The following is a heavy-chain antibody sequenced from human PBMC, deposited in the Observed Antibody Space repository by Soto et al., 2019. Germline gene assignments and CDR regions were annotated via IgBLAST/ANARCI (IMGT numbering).Heavy chain of an antibody. CDR3: ARLGDYYYYMDV. J-gene: IGHJ6*03. V-gene: IGHV4-39*01. CDR1: GGSISSSSYY. D-gene: IGHD3-16*01. Sequence: SETLSLTCTVSGGSISSSSYYWGWIRQPPGKGPEWIGSIYYSGSTYYNPSLKSRVTISVDTSKNQFSLKPSSVTAADTAVYYCARLGDYYYYMDVWGKGTTVTVSS. CDR2: IYYSGST.